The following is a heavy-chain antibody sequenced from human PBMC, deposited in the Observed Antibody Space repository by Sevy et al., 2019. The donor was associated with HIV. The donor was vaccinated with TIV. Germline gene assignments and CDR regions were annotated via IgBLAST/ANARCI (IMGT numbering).Heavy chain of an antibody. J-gene: IGHJ6*03. CDR3: VKVTDSSTYYYSHYYYYMDV. CDR2: ISGTGGTT. D-gene: IGHD3-22*01. CDR1: GFSFNTYA. Sequence: GGSLRLSCAASGFSFNTYAMSWVRQAPGKGLEWVSSISGTGGTTYYADSVEGRFTISRDNSKNTLYLQMNSLRDEDTAVYYCVKVTDSSTYYYSHYYYYMDVWGKGTSVTVSS. V-gene: IGHV3-23*01.